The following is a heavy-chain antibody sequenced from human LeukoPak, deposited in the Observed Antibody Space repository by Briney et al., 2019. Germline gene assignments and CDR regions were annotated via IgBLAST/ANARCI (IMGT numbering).Heavy chain of an antibody. Sequence: ASVKVSCKASGYTFTGYYMHWVRQAPGQGLEWMGWINPNSGGTNYAQKFQGRVTMTRDTSISTAYMELSGLRSDDTAVYYCARESTYYDFRSGLAGVLFDPWGQGTLVTVSS. CDR1: GYTFTGYY. CDR3: ARESTYYDFRSGLAGVLFDP. V-gene: IGHV1-2*02. D-gene: IGHD3-3*01. CDR2: INPNSGGT. J-gene: IGHJ5*02.